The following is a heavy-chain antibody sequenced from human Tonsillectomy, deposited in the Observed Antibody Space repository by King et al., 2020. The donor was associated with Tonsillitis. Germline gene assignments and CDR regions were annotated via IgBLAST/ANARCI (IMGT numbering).Heavy chain of an antibody. D-gene: IGHD3-22*01. Sequence: VQLQESGPGLVKPSETLSLTCTVSDGSISSYYWSWIRQPPGKGLEWVGYIYYSGITNYNPSLKSRVTISVDTSKNQFSLKLSSVTAADTAVYYCARGEGIYYYSSGYYPPPFDYWGQGTLVTVSS. J-gene: IGHJ4*02. V-gene: IGHV4-59*01. CDR2: IYYSGIT. CDR3: ARGEGIYYYSSGYYPPPFDY. CDR1: DGSISSYY.